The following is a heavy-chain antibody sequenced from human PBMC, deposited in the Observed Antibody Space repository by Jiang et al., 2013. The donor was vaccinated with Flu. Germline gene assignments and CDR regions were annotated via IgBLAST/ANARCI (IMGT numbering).Heavy chain of an antibody. J-gene: IGHJ4*02. CDR1: GYSFTNYH. CDR3: ATRGGQIAAAGTVFGY. CDR2: INPSGAST. D-gene: IGHD6-13*01. V-gene: IGHV1-46*01. Sequence: GAEVKKPGASVKVSCKASGYSFTNYHMHWVRQAPGQGLEWMGVINPSGASTSYAQKFQGTVTMTRDTSTSTVYMELSNLRSEDTAVYYCATRGGQIAAAGTVFGYWGQGTLVTVS.